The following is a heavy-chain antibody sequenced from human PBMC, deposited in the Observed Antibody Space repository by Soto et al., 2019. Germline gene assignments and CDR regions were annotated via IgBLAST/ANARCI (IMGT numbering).Heavy chain of an antibody. CDR1: GGTFSRYA. V-gene: IGHV1-69*12. J-gene: IGHJ4*02. D-gene: IGHD3-22*01. CDR2: ITPMFGTA. CDR3: ARDGAYFDSGGYHYLY. Sequence: QVQLVQSGAEVKKPGSSVRVSCKASGGTFSRYAISWVRQAPGQWLEWMGGITPMFGTANYAQKFQGRLTITADETTNTAYMELSSLTSEDTAMYYCARDGAYFDSGGYHYLYWGRGTRVTVSS.